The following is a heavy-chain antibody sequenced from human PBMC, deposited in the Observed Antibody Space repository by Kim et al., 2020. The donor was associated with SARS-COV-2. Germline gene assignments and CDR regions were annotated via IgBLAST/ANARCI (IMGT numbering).Heavy chain of an antibody. CDR1: GVTFDNSA. CDR2: ISYDGRNK. D-gene: IGHD3-10*01. Sequence: GGSLRLSCAASGVTFDNSAMNWVRQAPGKGLECVAVISYDGRNKAYADSVEGRFTISRDNSKSTLSLQMNSLRVEDTAVYYCARGNYFESVSLSDYYNGMDVWGQGTTVTVSS. V-gene: IGHV3-30-3*01. CDR3: ARGNYFESVSLSDYYNGMDV. J-gene: IGHJ6*02.